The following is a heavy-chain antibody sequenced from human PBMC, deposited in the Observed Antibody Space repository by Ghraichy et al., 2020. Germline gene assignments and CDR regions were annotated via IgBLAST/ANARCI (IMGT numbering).Heavy chain of an antibody. J-gene: IGHJ4*02. D-gene: IGHD3-3*01. V-gene: IGHV5-51*01. CDR3: ARLNIDLATTIFDFFDL. Sequence: GESLNISCQGSGYTFTDHWISWVRQMPGKGLESMGFIYPDDSDTKYSPSFQGQVTFSVDKSINTAYLQWSSLKASDTAVYYCARLNIDLATTIFDFFDLWGQGTLVSVSS. CDR1: GYTFTDHW. CDR2: IYPDDSDT.